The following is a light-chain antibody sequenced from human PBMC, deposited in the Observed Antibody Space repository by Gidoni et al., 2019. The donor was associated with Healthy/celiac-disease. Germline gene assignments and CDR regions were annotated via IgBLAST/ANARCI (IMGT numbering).Light chain of an antibody. Sequence: EIVLTKSPGTRSLSPGERATPSCRASQSVRSSYLAWYQQKPGQAPRLLIYGASSRATGIPDRFSVSGSGTDFTLTLSSLEPDDFAVSYCQQYGSSPPLFSFGQXTKLEIK. V-gene: IGKV3-20*01. CDR3: QQYGSSPPLFS. J-gene: IGKJ2*03. CDR2: GAS. CDR1: QSVRSSY.